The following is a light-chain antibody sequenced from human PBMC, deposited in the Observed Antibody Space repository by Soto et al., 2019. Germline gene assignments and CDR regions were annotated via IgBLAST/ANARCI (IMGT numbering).Light chain of an antibody. CDR3: QQYNSYSFT. CDR2: KAS. CDR1: QSISTW. V-gene: IGKV1-5*03. Sequence: DIQMTQSPSTLSASVGDRVTITCRASQSISTWLAWYQQKPGEAPKLLIYKASTLETGVPSRFSGSGSGAEFTLTISSLQPDDFATYYCQQYNSYSFTFGHGTKVDIK. J-gene: IGKJ3*01.